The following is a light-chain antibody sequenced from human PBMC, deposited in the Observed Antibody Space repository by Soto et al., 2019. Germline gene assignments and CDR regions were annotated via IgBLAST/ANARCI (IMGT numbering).Light chain of an antibody. CDR1: QSISSW. V-gene: IGKV1-5*01. Sequence: DIQMTQSPSTLSASVGDRVTITCRASQSISSWLAWYQQKPGKAPKLLIYDASSLESGVPSRFSGSGSATEFTLTISSLQPDDFATYYCQQYNNYWTCGQGTRVEIK. CDR2: DAS. CDR3: QQYNNYWT. J-gene: IGKJ1*01.